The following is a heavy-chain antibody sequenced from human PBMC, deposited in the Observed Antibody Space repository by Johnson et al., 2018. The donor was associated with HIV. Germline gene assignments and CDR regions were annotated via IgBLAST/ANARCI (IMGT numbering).Heavy chain of an antibody. CDR3: ARDQGYNGFEPDAFDI. J-gene: IGHJ3*02. CDR2: IWYDGSNK. Sequence: QVQLVESGGGVVQPGRSLRLSCAASGFTFSSYGMHWVRQAPGKGLESVAVIWYDGSNKYYEDSVRGRFTISRDNSKNTLYRQMNSLRAEDTAVYFCARDQGYNGFEPDAFDIWGRGTMVTVSS. D-gene: IGHD5-12*01. CDR1: GFTFSSYG. V-gene: IGHV3-33*01.